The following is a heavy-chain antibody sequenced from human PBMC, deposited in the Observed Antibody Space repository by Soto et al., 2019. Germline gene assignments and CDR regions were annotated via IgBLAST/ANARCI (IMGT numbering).Heavy chain of an antibody. Sequence: GESLKISCQVSGYPFTAYWIGWVRQMPGKGLEWMGKIFPPDSDTRYSPSFQGQVTISADKSISTAYLQWSSLKASDTAMYDCARPDPQVVPAAPGRYYYYGMDVWGQGTTVTVSS. CDR3: ARPDPQVVPAAPGRYYYYGMDV. CDR1: GYPFTAYW. CDR2: IFPPDSDT. J-gene: IGHJ6*02. V-gene: IGHV5-51*01. D-gene: IGHD2-2*01.